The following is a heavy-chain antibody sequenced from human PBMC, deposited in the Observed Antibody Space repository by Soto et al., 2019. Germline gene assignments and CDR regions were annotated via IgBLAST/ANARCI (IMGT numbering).Heavy chain of an antibody. CDR1: GGSINGYY. J-gene: IGHJ4*01. D-gene: IGHD5-18*01. Sequence: SETLSLTCTVSGGSINGYYWTWLRQSPTNGLEWIGYFHFSESTKYNPSLESRLTISADTSKNQISLTLSSVTAADTAVYYCARASGYSYGYDDFFDNWGQGTLVTVSS. CDR3: ARASGYSYGYDDFFDN. V-gene: IGHV4-59*01. CDR2: FHFSEST.